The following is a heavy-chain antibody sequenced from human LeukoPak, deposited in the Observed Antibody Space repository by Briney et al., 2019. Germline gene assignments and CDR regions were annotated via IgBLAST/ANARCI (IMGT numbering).Heavy chain of an antibody. CDR1: GFTFSSHS. D-gene: IGHD3-22*01. V-gene: IGHV3-48*01. CDR2: ISGGSDTI. CDR3: ARLDRYYFDSSGYTYYYYMDV. Sequence: GGSLRLSCEASGFTFSSHSMNWVRQAPGKGLEWVSYISGGSDTIYYADSVKGRFTISRDNAENSLYLQMSSLRAEDTAVYYCARLDRYYFDSSGYTYYYYMDVWGKGTTVTVFS. J-gene: IGHJ6*03.